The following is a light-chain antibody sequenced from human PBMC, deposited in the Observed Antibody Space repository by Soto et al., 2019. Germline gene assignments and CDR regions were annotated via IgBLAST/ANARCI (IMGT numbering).Light chain of an antibody. CDR3: QQYNKPPRT. V-gene: IGKV3-15*01. CDR2: GAS. Sequence: EIVMTQAPATLSVSPGERATLSCRASQSVSSNLAWYQQRPRQAPRLLIYGASTRAIGVPARFDGRGSGTDFTLTISSLQSEDFAVYYCQQYNKPPRTFGQGTKVEMK. J-gene: IGKJ1*01. CDR1: QSVSSN.